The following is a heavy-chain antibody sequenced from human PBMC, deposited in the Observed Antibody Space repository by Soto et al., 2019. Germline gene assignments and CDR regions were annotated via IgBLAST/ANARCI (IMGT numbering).Heavy chain of an antibody. Sequence: GGSLRLSCAASGFTFSSYGMHWVRQAPGKGLEWVAVIWYDGSNKYYADSVKGRFTISRDNSKNTLYLQMNSLRAEDTAVYYCARGWGSYCSSTSCPGGPPNDYWGQGTLVTVSS. J-gene: IGHJ4*02. CDR1: GFTFSSYG. D-gene: IGHD2-2*01. CDR2: IWYDGSNK. CDR3: ARGWGSYCSSTSCPGGPPNDY. V-gene: IGHV3-33*01.